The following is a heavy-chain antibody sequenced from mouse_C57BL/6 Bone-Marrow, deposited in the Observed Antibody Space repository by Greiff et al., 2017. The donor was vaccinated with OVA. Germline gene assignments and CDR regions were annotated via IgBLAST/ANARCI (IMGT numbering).Heavy chain of an antibody. D-gene: IGHD1-1*01. J-gene: IGHJ2*01. Sequence: VQLQQPGAELVKPGASVKLSCKASGYTFTSYWMQWVKQRPGQGLEWIGEIDPSDSYTNYNQKFKGKATLTVDTSSSTAYMQLSSLTSEDSAVYYCVRGTTVAFDYWGQGTTLTVSS. CDR3: VRGTTVAFDY. CDR1: GYTFTSYW. V-gene: IGHV1-50*01. CDR2: IDPSDSYT.